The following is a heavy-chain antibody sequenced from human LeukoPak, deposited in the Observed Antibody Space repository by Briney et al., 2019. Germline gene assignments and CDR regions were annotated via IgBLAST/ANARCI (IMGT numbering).Heavy chain of an antibody. J-gene: IGHJ4*02. V-gene: IGHV4-34*01. Sequence: PSETLSLHLAAYGVSFTGYHWSSFRQPPGKRLEWFGEINPIGRPNYNPSLKSRVTISVDTSKTQFSLKLSSVPAADTAVYYCARGGGLRSWAYYFDYWGQGTLVTDSS. D-gene: IGHD6-13*01. CDR1: GVSFTGYH. CDR2: INPIGRP. CDR3: ARGGGLRSWAYYFDY.